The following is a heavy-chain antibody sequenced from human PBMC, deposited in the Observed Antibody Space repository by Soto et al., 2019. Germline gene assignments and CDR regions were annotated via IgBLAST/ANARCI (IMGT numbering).Heavy chain of an antibody. CDR3: ARDLSRSLRCPGRY. CDR1: GFTFSSYA. J-gene: IGHJ4*02. Sequence: GGSLRLSCAASGFTFSSYAMHWVRQAPGKGLEWVAVISYDGSNKYYADSVKGRFTISRDNSKNTLYLQMNSLRAEDTAVYYCARDLSRSLRCPGRYWGQGTLVTVSS. D-gene: IGHD4-17*01. V-gene: IGHV3-30-3*01. CDR2: ISYDGSNK.